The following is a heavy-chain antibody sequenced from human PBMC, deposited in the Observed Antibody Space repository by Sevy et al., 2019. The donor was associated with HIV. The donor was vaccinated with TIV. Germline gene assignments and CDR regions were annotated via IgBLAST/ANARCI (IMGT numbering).Heavy chain of an antibody. CDR3: ARVVDFWSFYLDY. Sequence: SETLSLTCTVSGDSISSSTYHWGWIRQSPGKGLEWIGNIYYSGNTNYNPSLTSRATISVDTSKNQFCLNLTSVTAADTAVYYCARVVDFWSFYLDYWGQGTLVTVSS. CDR1: GDSISSSTYH. V-gene: IGHV4-39*01. J-gene: IGHJ4*01. D-gene: IGHD3-3*01. CDR2: IYYSGNT.